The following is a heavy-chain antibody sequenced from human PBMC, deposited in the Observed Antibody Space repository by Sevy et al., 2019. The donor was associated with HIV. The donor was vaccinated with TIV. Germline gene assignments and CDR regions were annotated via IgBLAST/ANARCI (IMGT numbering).Heavy chain of an antibody. Sequence: GESLKISCAASGFTFSNYAMGWVRQAPGKGLEWVSAISFSGGSTYYADSVKGRFTISRDNSKNTLYLQMNSLRAEDTAVYYCAKRPTTGDYYFDYWGQGTLVTVSS. CDR3: AKRPTTGDYYFDY. D-gene: IGHD7-27*01. CDR2: ISFSGGST. J-gene: IGHJ4*02. V-gene: IGHV3-23*01. CDR1: GFTFSNYA.